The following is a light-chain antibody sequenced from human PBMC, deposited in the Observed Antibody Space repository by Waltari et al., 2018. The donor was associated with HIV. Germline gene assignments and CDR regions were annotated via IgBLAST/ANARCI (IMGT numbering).Light chain of an antibody. Sequence: DIQMTQSPPSLSASVGGRVTITCRPSQNIDTFVSWYQQKPGEAPRLLISGASAVQSGVPSRFSGSGSGTDFTPTISSLQPEDFATYFCLQTYITPLTFGPGTKVDVK. CDR2: GAS. V-gene: IGKV1-39*01. CDR1: QNIDTF. CDR3: LQTYITPLT. J-gene: IGKJ3*01.